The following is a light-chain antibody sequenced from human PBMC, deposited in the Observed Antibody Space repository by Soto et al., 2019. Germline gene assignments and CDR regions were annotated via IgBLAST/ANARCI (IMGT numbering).Light chain of an antibody. J-gene: IGLJ1*01. Sequence: QSALTQPRSVSGSPGQSVTISCTGTSSDVGGYNFVSWYQQHPGKAPKLMIYDVNKRPSGVPDRFSGSKSGNTASLTISGLQAEDAADYYCCSNAGSYTYVFGTGTKVTVL. CDR3: CSNAGSYTYV. CDR1: SSDVGGYNF. V-gene: IGLV2-11*01. CDR2: DVN.